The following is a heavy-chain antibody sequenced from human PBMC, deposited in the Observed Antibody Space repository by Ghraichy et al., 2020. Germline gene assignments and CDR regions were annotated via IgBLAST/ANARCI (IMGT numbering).Heavy chain of an antibody. CDR2: ICNNGGCT. V-gene: IGHV3-23*01. CDR3: AKYILPSRPYFDS. D-gene: IGHD1-26*01. J-gene: IGHJ4*02. CDR1: GFTFSNYA. Sequence: GGSLRLSCAASGFTFSNYAMTWVRQAPGKGLEWVSSICNNGGCTYYADSVKGRFTISRDNSKNTLYLQMNRLRAEDTAVYYCAKYILPSRPYFDSWGQGTLVTVSS.